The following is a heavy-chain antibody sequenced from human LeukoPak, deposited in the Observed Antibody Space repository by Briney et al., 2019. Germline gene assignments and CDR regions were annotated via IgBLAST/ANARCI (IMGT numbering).Heavy chain of an antibody. D-gene: IGHD3/OR15-3a*01. J-gene: IGHJ4*02. CDR3: AKDTYYYDF. V-gene: IGHV3-23*01. Sequence: PGGSLRLSCAASGFTFNNYAMSWVRQAPGKGLEWVSTISGSGGTTYYVDSVKGRFTISRDNSKNTLYLQMNSLRVEDTAVYHCAKDTYYYDFWGQGTLVTVSS. CDR2: ISGSGGTT. CDR1: GFTFNNYA.